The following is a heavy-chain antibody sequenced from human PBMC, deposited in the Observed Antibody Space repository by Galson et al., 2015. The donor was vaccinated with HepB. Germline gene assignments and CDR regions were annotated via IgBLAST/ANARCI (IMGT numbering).Heavy chain of an antibody. CDR1: GGSISSSSYY. CDR2: IYYSGST. V-gene: IGHV4-39*01. D-gene: IGHD2-2*01. J-gene: IGHJ6*02. Sequence: LSLTCTVSGGSISSSSYYWGWIRQPPGKGLEWIGSIYYSGSTYYNPSLKSRVTISVDTSKNQFSLKLSSVTAADTAVYYCATNSDIVVVPAGPYGMDVWGQGTTVTVSS. CDR3: ATNSDIVVVPAGPYGMDV.